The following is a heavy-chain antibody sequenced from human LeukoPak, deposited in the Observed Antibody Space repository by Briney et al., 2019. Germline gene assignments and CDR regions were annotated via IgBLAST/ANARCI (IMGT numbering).Heavy chain of an antibody. CDR3: ARDTYYYDSSIAFDI. CDR1: GFTFSSYW. Sequence: GGSLRLSCAASGFTFSSYWMSWVRQAPGKGLEWVADIKQDGSEKYYVDSVKGRFTISRDNAKSSLYLQMNSLRAEDTAVYYCARDTYYYDSSIAFDIWGQGTMVTVSS. J-gene: IGHJ3*02. V-gene: IGHV3-7*01. D-gene: IGHD3-22*01. CDR2: IKQDGSEK.